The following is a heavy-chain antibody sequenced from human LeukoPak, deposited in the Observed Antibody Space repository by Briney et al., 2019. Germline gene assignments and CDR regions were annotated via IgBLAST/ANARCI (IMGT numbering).Heavy chain of an antibody. CDR2: IDTNTGNP. J-gene: IGHJ4*02. CDR3: TRGRDTTGYFVY. V-gene: IGHV7-4-1*02. CDR1: GYTFTNYT. D-gene: IGHD3-22*01. Sequence: ASVKVPCKASGYTFTNYTINWVRLAPGQGLEWMGWIDTNTGNPTYAQGFAGRFVFSLDTSVTTTYLQISSLKAEDTAVYYCTRGRDTTGYFVYWGREPWSPSPQ.